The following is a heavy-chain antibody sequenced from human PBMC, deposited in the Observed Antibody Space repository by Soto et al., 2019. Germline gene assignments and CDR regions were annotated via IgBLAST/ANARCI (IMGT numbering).Heavy chain of an antibody. CDR2: IDPSDSYT. D-gene: IGHD6-19*01. CDR3: ARLYTSASFDF. V-gene: IGHV5-10-1*01. J-gene: IGHJ4*02. CDR1: GYSFTSYW. Sequence: PGESLKISCKGSGYSFTSYWIGWVRQMPGKGLEWMGKIDPSDSYTNYGPSFQGHVTISADKSITTTYLQWSSLKASDTAMYYCARLYTSASFDFWGQGTLVTVS.